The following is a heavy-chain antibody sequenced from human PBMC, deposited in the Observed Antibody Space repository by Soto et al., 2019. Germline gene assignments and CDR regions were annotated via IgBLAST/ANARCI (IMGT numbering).Heavy chain of an antibody. V-gene: IGHV3-49*03. CDR1: GFTFGDYA. D-gene: IGHD3-3*01. CDR3: TSGTIFGVVIIGPPDY. Sequence: GGSLRLSCTASGFTFGDYAMSWFRQAPGKGLEWVGFIRSKAYGGTTEYAASVKGRFTISRDDSRSIAYLQMNSLKTEDTAVYYCTSGTIFGVVIIGPPDYWGQGTLVTVSS. CDR2: IRSKAYGGTT. J-gene: IGHJ4*02.